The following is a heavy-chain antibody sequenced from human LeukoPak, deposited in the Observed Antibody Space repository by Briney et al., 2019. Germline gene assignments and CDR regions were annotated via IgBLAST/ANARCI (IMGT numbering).Heavy chain of an antibody. J-gene: IGHJ4*02. CDR1: GYTFTSYD. D-gene: IGHD6-13*01. Sequence: ASVTVSCKASGYTFTSYDINWVRHATGQGLEWMGWMNPNSGNTGYAQKFQGRVTMTRNTSISTAYMELSSLRSEDTAVYYCARTLSSSWYIYDYWGQGTLVTVSS. V-gene: IGHV1-8*01. CDR2: MNPNSGNT. CDR3: ARTLSSSWYIYDY.